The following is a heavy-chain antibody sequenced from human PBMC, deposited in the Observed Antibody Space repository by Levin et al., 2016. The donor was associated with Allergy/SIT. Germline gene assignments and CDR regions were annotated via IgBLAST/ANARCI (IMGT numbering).Heavy chain of an antibody. CDR3: ARDQASQYTTASGDGYYYYYGMGV. CDR1: GFSFVNYG. V-gene: IGHV3-33*05. D-gene: IGHD2-2*02. CDR2: ISYDGNNE. J-gene: IGHJ6*02. Sequence: GGSLRLSCAASGFSFVNYGMHWVRQSPAKGLEWVALISYDGNNEYYAESVKGRFTISRDISNNTLFLQMSSLRAEDTAVYYCARDQASQYTTASGDGYYYYYGMGVWGQGTTVTVSS.